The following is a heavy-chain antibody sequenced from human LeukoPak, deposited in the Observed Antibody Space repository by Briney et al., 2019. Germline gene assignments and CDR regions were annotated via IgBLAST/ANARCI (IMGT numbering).Heavy chain of an antibody. CDR2: IYYSGST. CDR1: GGCISSSSYY. CDR3: ARGSYYYDSSGYYPFDY. D-gene: IGHD3-22*01. Sequence: SETLSLTCTVSGGCISSSSYYWGWIRQPPGKGLEWIGSIYYSGSTYYNPSLKSRVTISVDTSKNQFSLKLSSVTAADTAVYYCARGSYYYDSSGYYPFDYWGQGTLVTVSS. J-gene: IGHJ4*02. V-gene: IGHV4-39*07.